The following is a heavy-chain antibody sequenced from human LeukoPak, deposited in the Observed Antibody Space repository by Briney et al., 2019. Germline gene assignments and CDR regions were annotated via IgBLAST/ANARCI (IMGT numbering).Heavy chain of an antibody. J-gene: IGHJ4*02. CDR3: ARVHYDILTGYSYFDY. D-gene: IGHD3-9*01. CDR1: GYTFTRYG. V-gene: IGHV1-18*01. CDR2: ISAYNDNT. Sequence: ASVKASCKASGYTFTRYGISWVRPPPGHGLEWMGWISAYNDNTNAAQKLQSRVTMTTATSTSTAFMELRSLRSDETAVYYCARVHYDILTGYSYFDYWGQGTLVTVSS.